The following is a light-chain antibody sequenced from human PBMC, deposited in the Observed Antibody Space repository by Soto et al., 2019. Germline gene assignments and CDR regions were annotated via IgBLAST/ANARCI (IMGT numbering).Light chain of an antibody. V-gene: IGKV1-27*01. CDR1: QGISNY. CDR3: QQYYSYPSVT. J-gene: IGKJ5*01. CDR2: AAS. Sequence: DIQMTQSPASLSASVGDRVTITCRASQGISNYLAWYQQKPGKVPKLLIYAASSLQSGVPSRSSGSGSGTDFTLTISCQQSEDFATYYCQQYYSYPSVTFGQGTRLEIK.